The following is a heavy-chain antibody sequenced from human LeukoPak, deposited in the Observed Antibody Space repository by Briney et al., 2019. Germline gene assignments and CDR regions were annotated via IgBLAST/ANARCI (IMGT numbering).Heavy chain of an antibody. CDR3: ARRGDTPMIGDH. D-gene: IGHD5-18*01. V-gene: IGHV3-48*01. Sequence: GGSLTLTCAASGYTFSSYGMDWVRQAPGRGLEWLSYLSNTGNIHYAQSVKGRFSISRDNTKNSLYLQMDGLRAEETAVYYCARRGDTPMIGDHWGQGILVTVAS. CDR1: GYTFSSYG. J-gene: IGHJ4*02. CDR2: LSNTGNI.